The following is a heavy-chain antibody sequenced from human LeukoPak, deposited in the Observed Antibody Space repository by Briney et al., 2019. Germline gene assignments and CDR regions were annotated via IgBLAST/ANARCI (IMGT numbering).Heavy chain of an antibody. CDR1: GGSISSYY. CDR3: ARQSHSYGYPDY. CDR2: IYTSGST. V-gene: IGHV4-4*07. D-gene: IGHD5-18*01. J-gene: IGHJ4*02. Sequence: SETLSLTCTVSGGSISSYYWSWIRQPAGKGLEWIGRIYTSGSTNYNPSLKSRVTMSVDTSKNQFPLKLSSVTAADTAVYYCARQSHSYGYPDYWGQGTLVTVSS.